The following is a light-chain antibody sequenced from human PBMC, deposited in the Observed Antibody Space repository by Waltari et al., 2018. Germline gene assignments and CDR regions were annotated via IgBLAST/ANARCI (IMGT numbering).Light chain of an antibody. Sequence: AIQMTQSPSSLSASVGDRVTITCRASQDIGSDLGWYQQKPGKAPNLLIYGASSLQSGVPSRFSGSGSGTPFTLTIASLQPDDLATYYCLHDYSYPWTFGQGTKVEVK. CDR3: LHDYSYPWT. J-gene: IGKJ1*01. V-gene: IGKV1-6*01. CDR1: QDIGSD. CDR2: GAS.